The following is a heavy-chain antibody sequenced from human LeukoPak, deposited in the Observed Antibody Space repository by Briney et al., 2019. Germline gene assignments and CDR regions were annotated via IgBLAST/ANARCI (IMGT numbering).Heavy chain of an antibody. CDR3: ARDGARMPEHWFDP. Sequence: GASVKVSCKASGYTFTNYYIHWVRQAPGQGLEWMGIIHSGGGSTTYAQNFQGRVTMTRDTSTSTVYMELSSLRSEDTAVYYCARDGARMPEHWFDPWGQGTLVTVSS. V-gene: IGHV1-46*01. CDR2: IHSGGGST. J-gene: IGHJ5*02. CDR1: GYTFTNYY. D-gene: IGHD1-14*01.